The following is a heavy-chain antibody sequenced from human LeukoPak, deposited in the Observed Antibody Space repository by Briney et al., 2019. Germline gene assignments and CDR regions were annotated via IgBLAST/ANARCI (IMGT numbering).Heavy chain of an antibody. CDR1: GGSVSSYY. J-gene: IGHJ5*02. CDR3: ARKHDYGEVGGFDP. Sequence: SETLSLTCTFSGGSVSSYYWSWIRQPAGRGLEWIGSVHHSEITYYNPSLKGRITISVDTSKNHFSLKLTFETATATAVYYCARKHDYGEVGGFDPWGQGILVTVSS. D-gene: IGHD4-17*01. V-gene: IGHV4-4*07. CDR2: VHHSEIT.